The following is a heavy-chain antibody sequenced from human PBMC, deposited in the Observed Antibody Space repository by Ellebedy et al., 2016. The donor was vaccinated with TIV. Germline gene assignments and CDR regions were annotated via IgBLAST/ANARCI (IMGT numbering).Heavy chain of an antibody. Sequence: GESLKISCSAPGFTFSSHWMSWVRQTPGKGLEWVAYIKQDGSEKYYLDSVKGRFTISRDNAKNSLYLQMNSLRAEDTAVYYCARGRRFNWGQGTLVTVSS. V-gene: IGHV3-7*03. CDR1: GFTFSSHW. J-gene: IGHJ4*02. CDR2: IKQDGSEK. CDR3: ARGRRFN.